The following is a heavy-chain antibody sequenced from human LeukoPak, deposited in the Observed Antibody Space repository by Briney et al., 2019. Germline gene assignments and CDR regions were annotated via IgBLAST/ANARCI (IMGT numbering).Heavy chain of an antibody. CDR3: ARDSGTTGEVKFDP. J-gene: IGHJ5*02. D-gene: IGHD3-10*01. CDR2: INHSGST. Sequence: SETLSLTCAVYGGSFSGYYWSWIRQPPGKGLEWIGEINHSGSTNYNPSLKSRVTISVDTSKNQFSLKLSSVSAADTAVYYCARDSGTTGEVKFDPWGQGTLVTVSS. V-gene: IGHV4-34*01. CDR1: GGSFSGYY.